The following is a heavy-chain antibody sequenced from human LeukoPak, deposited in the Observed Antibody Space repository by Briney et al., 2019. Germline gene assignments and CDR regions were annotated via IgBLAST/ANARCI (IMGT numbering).Heavy chain of an antibody. V-gene: IGHV4-59*11. D-gene: IGHD1-26*01. J-gene: IGHJ3*02. Sequence: KPSETLSLTCTVSGGSISSHYWCWIRQPPGKGLEWIGYIYYSGSTNYTPSLKSRVTISVDTSKNQFSLKLSSVTAADTAVYYCARDEGWELPGFAFDIWGQGTMVTVSS. CDR2: IYYSGST. CDR3: ARDEGWELPGFAFDI. CDR1: GGSISSHY.